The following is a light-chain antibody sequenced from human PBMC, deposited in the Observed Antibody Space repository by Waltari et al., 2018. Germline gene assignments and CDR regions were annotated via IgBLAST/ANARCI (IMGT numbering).Light chain of an antibody. Sequence: DIQMTQSPSTLPASVGDRVTITCRASQIISSSLAWYQQQPGKAPKLLIYKASSLESGASSRFSGSGSGTEFTLTISSLQPDDFAIYYCQQYGTFPYTFGQGTKLEIK. J-gene: IGKJ2*01. CDR2: KAS. V-gene: IGKV1-5*03. CDR1: QIISSS. CDR3: QQYGTFPYT.